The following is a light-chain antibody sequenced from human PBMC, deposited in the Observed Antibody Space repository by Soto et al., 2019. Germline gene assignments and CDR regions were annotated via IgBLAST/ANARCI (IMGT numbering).Light chain of an antibody. CDR1: SSDVGGYKY. Sequence: QSALTQPPSASGSPGQSVTISCTGTSSDVGGYKYVSWYQQHPSKAPKLMIFEVNKRPSGVPDRFSGSKSGNTASLTVSGLQAEDEADYYCSSYAGINNLGVFGTGTKVIVL. CDR2: EVN. CDR3: SSYAGINNLGV. J-gene: IGLJ1*01. V-gene: IGLV2-8*01.